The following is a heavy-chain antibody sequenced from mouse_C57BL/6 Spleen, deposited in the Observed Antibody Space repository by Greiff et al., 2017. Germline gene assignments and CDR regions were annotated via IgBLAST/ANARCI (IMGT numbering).Heavy chain of an antibody. V-gene: IGHV1-62-2*01. CDR3: ARHESPIYYGSSYLDY. D-gene: IGHD1-1*01. Sequence: QVQLQQSGAELVKPGASVKLSCKASGYTFTEYTIHWVKQRSGQGLEWIGWFYPGSGSIKYNEKFKDTATLTADKSSSTVYMELSRLTSEDSAVYFCARHESPIYYGSSYLDYWGQGTTLTVSS. J-gene: IGHJ2*01. CDR2: FYPGSGSI. CDR1: GYTFTEYT.